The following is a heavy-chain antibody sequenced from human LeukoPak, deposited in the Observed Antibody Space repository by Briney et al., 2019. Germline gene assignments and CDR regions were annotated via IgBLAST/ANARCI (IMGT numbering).Heavy chain of an antibody. J-gene: IGHJ4*02. V-gene: IGHV4-61*02. Sequence: SETLSLTCTVSGGSISSGSYYWSWIRQPAGKGLEWIGRIYTSGSTNYNPSLKSRVTISVDTSKNQFSLKLNSVTAADTAVYYCARESCSGGSCYLLDYWGQGTLVTVSS. CDR1: GGSISSGSYY. CDR3: ARESCSGGSCYLLDY. CDR2: IYTSGST. D-gene: IGHD2-15*01.